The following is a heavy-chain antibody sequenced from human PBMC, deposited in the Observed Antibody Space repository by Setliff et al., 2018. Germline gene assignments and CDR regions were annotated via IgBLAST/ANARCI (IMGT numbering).Heavy chain of an antibody. CDR3: ARVYSGYDPNHYFDY. J-gene: IGHJ4*02. CDR1: GFTFSSYS. V-gene: IGHV3-48*01. Sequence: GGSLRLSCAASGFTFSSYSMNWVRQAPGKGLEWVSYISSSSSTIDYADSVKGRFTISRDNAKNSLYLQMNSLRAEDTAVYYCARVYSGYDPNHYFDYWGQGTLVTVSS. CDR2: ISSSSSTI. D-gene: IGHD5-12*01.